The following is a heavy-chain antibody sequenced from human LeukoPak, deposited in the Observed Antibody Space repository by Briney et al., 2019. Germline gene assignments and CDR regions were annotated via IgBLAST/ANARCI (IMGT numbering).Heavy chain of an antibody. CDR3: ARAGYCSSTSCSDYFDY. D-gene: IGHD2-2*01. Sequence: ASVKVSCKASGYTFTSYYMHWVRQAPGQGLEWMGIINPSDGSTSYAQKFQGRVTMTRDTSTSTVYMELSSLRSEDTAVYYCARAGYCSSTSCSDYFDYWGQGTLVTVSS. CDR2: INPSDGST. J-gene: IGHJ4*02. V-gene: IGHV1-46*01. CDR1: GYTFTSYY.